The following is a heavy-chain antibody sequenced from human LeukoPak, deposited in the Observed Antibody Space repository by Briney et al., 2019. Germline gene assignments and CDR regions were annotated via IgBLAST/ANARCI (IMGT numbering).Heavy chain of an antibody. CDR2: ISSSSSTI. Sequence: GGSLRLSCAASGFTFSSYSMNWVRQAPGKGLEWVSYISSSSSTIYYADSVKGRFTISRDNAKNSLYLQMNSLRAEDTAVYYCAKPRYSSSWYPYYFDYWGQGTLVTVSS. J-gene: IGHJ4*02. CDR1: GFTFSSYS. CDR3: AKPRYSSSWYPYYFDY. V-gene: IGHV3-48*01. D-gene: IGHD6-13*01.